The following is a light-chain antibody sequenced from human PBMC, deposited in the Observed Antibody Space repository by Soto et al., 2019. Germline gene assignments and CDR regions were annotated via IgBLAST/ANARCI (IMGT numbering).Light chain of an antibody. CDR2: DAS. CDR3: QQYNSYSYT. Sequence: DIQMTQSPSTLSASVGDRVTITCRASQSISSWLAWYQQKPGKAPKLLIYDASSLESGGPSRFSGSGSGTEFTLTISSLQPDAFATYDCQQYNSYSYTFGQGTKLEIK. V-gene: IGKV1-5*01. CDR1: QSISSW. J-gene: IGKJ2*01.